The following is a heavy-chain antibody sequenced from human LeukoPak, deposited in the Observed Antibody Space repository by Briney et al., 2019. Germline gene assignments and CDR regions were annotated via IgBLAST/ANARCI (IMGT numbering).Heavy chain of an antibody. Sequence: GGSLKLSGAASEFTFIDYYMSWIRQAPGKGLEGVSYISSIGSTIYYADSVKGRFTISRDNAKNSLYLQMNSLRAEDTAVYYCARDRGGSYYYGSGSYSHYMDVWGKGTTVTISS. J-gene: IGHJ6*03. D-gene: IGHD3-10*01. CDR1: EFTFIDYY. CDR2: ISSIGSTI. V-gene: IGHV3-11*01. CDR3: ARDRGGSYYYGSGSYSHYMDV.